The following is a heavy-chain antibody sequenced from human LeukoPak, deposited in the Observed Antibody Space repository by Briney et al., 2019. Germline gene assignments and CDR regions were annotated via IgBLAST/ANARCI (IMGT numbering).Heavy chain of an antibody. CDR3: ASRRGYQLLMWGGWFDP. Sequence: SETLSLTCAVYGGSFSGYYWSWIRQPPGKGLEWIGEINHSGSTNYNPSLKSRVTISVDTSKNQFSLKLSSVTAADTAVYYCASRRGYQLLMWGGWFDPWGQGTLVTVSS. CDR1: GGSFSGYY. D-gene: IGHD2-2*01. J-gene: IGHJ5*02. CDR2: INHSGST. V-gene: IGHV4-34*01.